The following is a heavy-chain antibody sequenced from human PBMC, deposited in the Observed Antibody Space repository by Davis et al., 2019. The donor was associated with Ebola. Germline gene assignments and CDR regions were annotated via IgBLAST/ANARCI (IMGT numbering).Heavy chain of an antibody. CDR2: ISGSGGTI. D-gene: IGHD1-14*01. CDR3: ARTGSEISWFDP. J-gene: IGHJ5*02. Sequence: GESLKISCAASGFTFSDYYLSWIRQAPGKGLEWVSYISGSGGTIYYADSVKGRFIISRDNAKSSLYLQMNSLRAEDTAVYYCARTGSEISWFDPWGQGTLVTVSS. V-gene: IGHV3-11*01. CDR1: GFTFSDYY.